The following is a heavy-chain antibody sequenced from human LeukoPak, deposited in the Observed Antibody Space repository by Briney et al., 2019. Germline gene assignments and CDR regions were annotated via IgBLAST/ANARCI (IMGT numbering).Heavy chain of an antibody. D-gene: IGHD6-13*01. V-gene: IGHV3-21*01. CDR3: ARDGAAGPYFDY. Sequence: GGSLRLSCAASGFTFSSYSMNWVRQAPGQGLEWVSSISSSSSYIYYADSVKGRFTISRDNAKNSLYLQMNSLRAEDTAVYYCARDGAAGPYFDYWGQGTLVTVSS. CDR2: ISSSSSYI. CDR1: GFTFSSYS. J-gene: IGHJ4*02.